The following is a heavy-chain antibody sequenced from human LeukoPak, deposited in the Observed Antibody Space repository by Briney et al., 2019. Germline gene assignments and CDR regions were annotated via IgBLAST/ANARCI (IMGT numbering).Heavy chain of an antibody. CDR2: IYYSGST. CDR1: GGSISSSSYY. J-gene: IGHJ5*02. V-gene: IGHV4-39*01. CDR3: ARHYGEIAVAAYNWFDP. Sequence: SETLSLTCTVSGGSISSSSYYWGWIRQPPGKGLEWIGSIYYSGSTNYNPSLKSRVTISVDTSKNQFSLKLSSVTAADTAVYYCARHYGEIAVAAYNWFDPWGQGTLVTVSS. D-gene: IGHD6-19*01.